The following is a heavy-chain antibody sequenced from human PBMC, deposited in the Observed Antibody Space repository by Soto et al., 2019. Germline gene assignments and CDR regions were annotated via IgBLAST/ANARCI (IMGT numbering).Heavy chain of an antibody. CDR3: ARGTYCGGGSGYSRRAGADY. J-gene: IGHJ4*01. V-gene: IGHV1-3*04. CDR2: INTDNGNT. Sequence: QVQLVQSGAEVKKPGASVKVSCKASAYTFTDYAMHWVRQAPGQRLEWMGWINTDNGNTEYSQQFQGRVTFIRDTSASTAYMELSSLRSEDTAVYYCARGTYCGGGSGYSRRAGADYWGHGTLVTVSP. CDR1: AYTFTDYA. D-gene: IGHD2-21*01.